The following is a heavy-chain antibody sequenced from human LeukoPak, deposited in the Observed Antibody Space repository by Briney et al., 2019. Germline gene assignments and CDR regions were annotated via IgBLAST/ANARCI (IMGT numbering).Heavy chain of an antibody. CDR3: ARGSVAGTLYWYFDL. CDR1: GFTFSSYG. V-gene: IGHV3-21*01. D-gene: IGHD6-19*01. J-gene: IGHJ2*01. Sequence: GGSLRLSCAASGFTFSSYGMHWVRQAPGKGLEWVSSISSSSSYIYYADSVKGRFTISRDNAKNSLYLQMNSLRAEDTAVYYCARGSVAGTLYWYFDLWGRGTLVTASS. CDR2: ISSSSSYI.